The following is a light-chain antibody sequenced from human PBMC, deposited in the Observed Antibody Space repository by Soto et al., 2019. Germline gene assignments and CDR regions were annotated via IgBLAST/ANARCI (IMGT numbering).Light chain of an antibody. CDR3: MQALQTPWT. CDR2: LGS. Sequence: DIVLTQSPLSLPVTPGEPASISCRSSQSLLHSNGYNYLDWYLQKPGQSPQLLIHLGSIRASGVPDRISGSGSGTEFTLKISRVEAEDVGVYYCMQALQTPWTFGQGTKVEIK. J-gene: IGKJ1*01. CDR1: QSLLHSNGYNY. V-gene: IGKV2-28*01.